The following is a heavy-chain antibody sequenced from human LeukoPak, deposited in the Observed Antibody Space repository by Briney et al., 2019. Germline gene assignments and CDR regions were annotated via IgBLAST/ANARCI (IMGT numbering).Heavy chain of an antibody. Sequence: SETLSLTCTVSGGSISSYYWSWIRQPPGKGLEWIGYIYYSGSTNYNPSLKSRVTISVDTSKNQFSLKLSSVTAADTAVYYCGRGRPAQLDYGGQGTRATVSS. CDR2: IYYSGST. J-gene: IGHJ4*02. D-gene: IGHD1-1*01. V-gene: IGHV4-59*01. CDR3: GRGRPAQLDY. CDR1: GGSISSYY.